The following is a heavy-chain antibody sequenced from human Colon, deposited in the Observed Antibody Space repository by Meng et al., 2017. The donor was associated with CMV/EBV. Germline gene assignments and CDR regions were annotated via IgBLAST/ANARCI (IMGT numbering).Heavy chain of an antibody. V-gene: IGHV3-66*01. CDR3: ARADGYGIASAGHH. CDR2: IYTDGST. Sequence: GESLKISCAASGFTVSSNYMTWVRQAPGKGLEWVSVIYTDGSTHYADSVEGRSTISRDNSKNTLDLQMNNLRAEDTAVYYCARADGYGIASAGHHWGRGTLVTVSS. CDR1: GFTVSSNY. D-gene: IGHD6-13*01. J-gene: IGHJ5*02.